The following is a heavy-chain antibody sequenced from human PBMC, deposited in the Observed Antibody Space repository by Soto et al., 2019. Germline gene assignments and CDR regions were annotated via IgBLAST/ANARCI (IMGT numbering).Heavy chain of an antibody. J-gene: IGHJ1*01. CDR2: IKQDGSEK. D-gene: IGHD6-19*01. CDR3: AREPAVAGTYFQH. V-gene: IGHV3-7*01. Sequence: GGSLRLSCAASGFTFSSYAMILVRQAPGKGLEWVANIKQDGSEKYYVDSVKGRFTISRDNAKNSLYLQMNSLRAGDTAVYYCAREPAVAGTYFQHWGQGTLVTVSS. CDR1: GFTFSSYA.